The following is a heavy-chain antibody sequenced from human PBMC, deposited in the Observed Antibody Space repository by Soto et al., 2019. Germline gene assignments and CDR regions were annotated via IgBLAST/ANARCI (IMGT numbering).Heavy chain of an antibody. CDR1: GSTFTNSG. J-gene: IGHJ4*02. Sequence: ASVKVSCKASGSTFTNSGISWVRQAPGQGLELMGWINAGNGNTKYSQKFQGRVTITRDTSASTAYMELSSLRSEDTAVYYCARSIVVVTALDYWGKGTLVTVSS. CDR2: INAGNGNT. CDR3: ARSIVVVTALDY. V-gene: IGHV1-3*01. D-gene: IGHD2-21*02.